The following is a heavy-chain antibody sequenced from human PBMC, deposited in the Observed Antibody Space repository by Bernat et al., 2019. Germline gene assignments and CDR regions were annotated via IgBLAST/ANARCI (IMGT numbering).Heavy chain of an antibody. D-gene: IGHD5-18*01. J-gene: IGHJ4*02. CDR3: VKDLHTDVDY. Sequence: ELQLVESGGGWVQPGGSLRLSCSDFGFTFSSYSMYWVRQAPGKGLEYVSGIGPNGNGPYSVASVKSRFTISRDNSKDTLYLQMSSLRVEDTAVYYCVKDLHTDVDYWGQGIAVTVSS. CDR2: IGPNGNGP. CDR1: GFTFSSYS. V-gene: IGHV3-64D*06.